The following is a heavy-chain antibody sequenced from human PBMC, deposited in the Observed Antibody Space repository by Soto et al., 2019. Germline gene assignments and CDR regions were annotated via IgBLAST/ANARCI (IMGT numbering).Heavy chain of an antibody. V-gene: IGHV3-23*01. Sequence: GGSLRLSCAASGFTFSGYAMSWVRQAPGRGLEWVSYIGGSGSTTYYADSVKGRFTISRDNSKNTVDLQMNSLRAEDTAVYYCAKDRPSRNTGYDFEADYWGQGTLVTVSS. J-gene: IGHJ4*02. D-gene: IGHD5-12*01. CDR3: AKDRPSRNTGYDFEADY. CDR2: IGGSGSTT. CDR1: GFTFSGYA.